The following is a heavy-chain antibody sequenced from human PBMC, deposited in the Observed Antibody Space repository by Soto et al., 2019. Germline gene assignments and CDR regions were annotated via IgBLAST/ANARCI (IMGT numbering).Heavy chain of an antibody. CDR3: XXXXXXXXXXXXXXF. V-gene: IGHV1-2*02. Sequence: VELVQSGAEMRKPGASVQVSCKPSGHPFLDFYVHWXXXXXXXXXXXVGWIKPNTGATNFAQKFQGRVTMTRDMSINTAYMELSXXXXXXXXXXXXXXXXXXXXXXXXXXFWGQGTHVTVSS. CDR1: GHPFLDFY. J-gene: IGHJ4*02. CDR2: IKPNTGAT.